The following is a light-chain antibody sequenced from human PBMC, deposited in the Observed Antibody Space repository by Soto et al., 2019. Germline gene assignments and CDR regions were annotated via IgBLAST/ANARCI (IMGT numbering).Light chain of an antibody. V-gene: IGKV1-17*01. Sequence: DIQMTQSPSSLSASVGDRVTITCRASQVIRNDLGWYQQKPGKAPKLLIYDASRLESGVPSRFSGSGSRTEFTLTFSSLQPDDFASHYCQQYSSFSEPFGQGTKVDIK. CDR1: QVIRND. J-gene: IGKJ1*01. CDR3: QQYSSFSEP. CDR2: DAS.